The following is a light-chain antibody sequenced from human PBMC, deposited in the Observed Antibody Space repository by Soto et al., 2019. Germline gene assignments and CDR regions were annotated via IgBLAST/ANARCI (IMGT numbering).Light chain of an antibody. CDR2: DAS. J-gene: IGKJ1*01. CDR3: QQYGSSPET. CDR1: QSVSSSY. Sequence: EIVLTQSPGTLSLSPGERATLSCRASQSVSSSYLAWYQQKPGQAPRLLIYDASSRATGIPDRFSGSGSGTDFTRTISRVEPEDFAVYYCQQYGSSPETYGQGTKVEIK. V-gene: IGKV3-20*01.